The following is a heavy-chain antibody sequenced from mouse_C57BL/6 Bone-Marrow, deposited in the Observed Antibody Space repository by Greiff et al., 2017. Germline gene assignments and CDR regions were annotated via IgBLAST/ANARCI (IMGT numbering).Heavy chain of an antibody. CDR2: IYPRDGST. D-gene: IGHD2-2*01. CDR1: GYTFTSYD. V-gene: IGHV1-85*01. CDR3: ARKGDYGYDDWYFDV. J-gene: IGHJ1*03. Sequence: QVQLKQSGPELVKPGASVKLSCKASGYTFTSYDINWVKQRPGQGLEWIGWIYPRDGSTKYNEKFKGKATLTVDTSSSTAYMELHSLTSEDSAVYFGARKGDYGYDDWYFDVWGTGTTVTVSS.